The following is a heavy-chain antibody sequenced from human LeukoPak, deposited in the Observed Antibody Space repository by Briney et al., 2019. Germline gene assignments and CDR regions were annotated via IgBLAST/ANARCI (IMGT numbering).Heavy chain of an antibody. CDR2: IAGSGGST. D-gene: IGHD3-22*01. J-gene: IGHJ4*02. CDR1: GFTFSRHA. Sequence: GGSLRLSCAASGFTFSRHAMSWVRQAPGKGLEWVASIAGSGGSTHYADSVKGRFTISRDNSQITVFLHMNSLRADDTAVHYCAQEHFDTSGYYSRFDNWGQGILVSVSS. V-gene: IGHV3-23*01. CDR3: AQEHFDTSGYYSRFDN.